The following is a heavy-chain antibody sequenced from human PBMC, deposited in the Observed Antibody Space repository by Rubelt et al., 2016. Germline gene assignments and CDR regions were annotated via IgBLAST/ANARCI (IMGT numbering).Heavy chain of an antibody. CDR1: GYTFTDYY. D-gene: IGHD1-1*01. CDR3: VRENWYDDN. J-gene: IGHJ4*02. CDR2: IYPNSGVT. V-gene: IGHV1-2*02. Sequence: QVQLVQSGAEVKKPGASVKVSCTASGYTFTDYYMHWVRQAPGQGVEWMGWIYPNSGVTTSSQNFQVRVALTRDTSSITVAMGLSRLTYDDTAVYYCVRENWYDDNWGQGTLVTVSS.